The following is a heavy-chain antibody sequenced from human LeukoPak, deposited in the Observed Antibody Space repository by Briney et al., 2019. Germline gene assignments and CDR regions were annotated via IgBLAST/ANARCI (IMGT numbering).Heavy chain of an antibody. J-gene: IGHJ4*02. Sequence: ASVKVSCKASGYTFTSYGIGWVRQAPGQGLEWMGWISAYNGNTNYAQKLQGRVTMTTDTSTSTAYMELRSLRSDDTAVYYCAREGYCSGGSCSNFDYWGQGTLVTVSS. CDR2: ISAYNGNT. V-gene: IGHV1-18*01. D-gene: IGHD2-15*01. CDR3: AREGYCSGGSCSNFDY. CDR1: GYTFTSYG.